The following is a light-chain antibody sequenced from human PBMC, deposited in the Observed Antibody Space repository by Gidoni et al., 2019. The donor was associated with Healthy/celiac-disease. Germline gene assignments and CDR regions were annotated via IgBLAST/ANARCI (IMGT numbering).Light chain of an antibody. Sequence: QSALTQPASVSGSPGQSITISCTGTSSDVGSYNLVSWYQQHPGKAPKLMIDEVSKRPSGVSNRFSGSKSGNTASLTISGLQAEDEADYYCCSYAGSSTPWVFGGGTKLTVL. CDR2: EVS. CDR3: CSYAGSSTPWV. J-gene: IGLJ3*02. CDR1: SSDVGSYNL. V-gene: IGLV2-23*02.